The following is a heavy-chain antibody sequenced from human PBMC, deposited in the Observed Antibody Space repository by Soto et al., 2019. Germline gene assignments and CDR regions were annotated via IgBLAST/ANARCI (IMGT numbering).Heavy chain of an antibody. D-gene: IGHD3-22*01. CDR3: ARHYYYDSSGYYPLSSYGMDV. V-gene: IGHV1-69*13. CDR1: GGTFSSYA. Sequence: SVKVSCKASGGTFSSYAISWVRQAPGQGLEWMGGIIPIFGTANYAQKFQGRVTITADESTSTAYMELSSLRSEDTAVYYCARHYYYDSSGYYPLSSYGMDVWGQGTTVTVSS. CDR2: IIPIFGTA. J-gene: IGHJ6*02.